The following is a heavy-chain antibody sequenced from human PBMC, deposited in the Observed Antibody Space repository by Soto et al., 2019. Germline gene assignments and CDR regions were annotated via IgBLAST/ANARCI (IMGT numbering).Heavy chain of an antibody. J-gene: IGHJ6*02. CDR1: GYSFTGYW. V-gene: IGHV5-51*01. CDR3: ARQGSHVAYYYYGMDV. CDR2: IYPGDSDT. Sequence: GESLKISCKGSGYSFTGYWIAWVRQMPGKGLEWMGIIYPGDSDTIYNPSFQGQVTMSVDNSINTAYLQWSTLKASDTAMYYCARQGSHVAYYYYGMDVWGQGTPVTVSS. D-gene: IGHD2-15*01.